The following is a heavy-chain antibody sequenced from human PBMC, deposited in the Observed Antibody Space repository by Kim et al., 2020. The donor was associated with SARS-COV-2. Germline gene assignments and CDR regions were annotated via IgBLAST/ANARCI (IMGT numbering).Heavy chain of an antibody. J-gene: IGHJ3*02. CDR2: IYPGDSDT. Sequence: GESLKISCKGSGYSFTSNWIGWVRQMPGRGLEWMGIIYPGDSDTRYSPSFQGQVTISADKSISTAYLQWSSLEASDSAMYYCATTAGGSGYRAFDIWGQGTMVTVSS. CDR1: GYSFTSNW. V-gene: IGHV5-51*01. D-gene: IGHD3-22*01. CDR3: ATTAGGSGYRAFDI.